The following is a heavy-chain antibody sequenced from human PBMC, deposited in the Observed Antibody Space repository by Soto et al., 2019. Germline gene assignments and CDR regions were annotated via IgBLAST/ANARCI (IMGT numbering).Heavy chain of an antibody. D-gene: IGHD2-21*02. CDR1: GFTFDDYA. J-gene: IGHJ4*02. Sequence: PGGSLRLSCAASGFTFDDYAMHWVRQAPGKGLEWVSGISWNSGSIGYADSVKGRFTISRDNAKNSLYLQMNSLRAEDTALYYCAKDIEGDSTQFDYWGQGTLVTVSS. CDR3: AKDIEGDSTQFDY. V-gene: IGHV3-9*01. CDR2: ISWNSGSI.